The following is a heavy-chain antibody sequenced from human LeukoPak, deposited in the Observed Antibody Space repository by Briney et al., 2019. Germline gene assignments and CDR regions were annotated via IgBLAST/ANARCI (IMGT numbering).Heavy chain of an antibody. Sequence: GRSLRLSCAASGFTFSSYSMNWVRQAPGKGLEWVSSISSSSSYIYYADSVKGRFTISRDNAKNSLYLQMNSLRAEDTAVYYCARDPDYYDSSGPHRWDAFDIWGQGTMVTVSS. CDR3: ARDPDYYDSSGPHRWDAFDI. CDR2: ISSSSSYI. V-gene: IGHV3-21*01. D-gene: IGHD3-22*01. J-gene: IGHJ3*02. CDR1: GFTFSSYS.